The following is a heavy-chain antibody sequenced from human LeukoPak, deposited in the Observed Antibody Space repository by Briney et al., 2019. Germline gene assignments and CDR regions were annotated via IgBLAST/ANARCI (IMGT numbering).Heavy chain of an antibody. CDR1: GYSISSGYY. CDR2: IYHSGST. CDR3: ARDIVVVPAATNWFDP. D-gene: IGHD2-2*01. J-gene: IGHJ5*02. V-gene: IGHV4-38-2*02. Sequence: SETLSLTCTVSGYSISSGYYWGWIRQPPGKGLEWIGSIYHSGSTYYNPSLKSRVTISVDTSKNQFSLKLSSVTAADTAVYYCARDIVVVPAATNWFDPWGQGTLVTVSS.